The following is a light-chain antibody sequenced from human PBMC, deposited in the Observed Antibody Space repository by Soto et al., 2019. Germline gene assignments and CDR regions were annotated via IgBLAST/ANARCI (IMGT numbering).Light chain of an antibody. V-gene: IGKV1-8*01. CDR1: QGISSY. Sequence: AIRMTQSLSSLSASTGDRVTITCRASQGISSYLAWYQQKPGKAPKLLIYAASTLQSGVPSRFSGSGSGTDFTLTISCLQSEDFATDYCQQYYSYPWTFGQETKVDIK. CDR3: QQYYSYPWT. J-gene: IGKJ1*01. CDR2: AAS.